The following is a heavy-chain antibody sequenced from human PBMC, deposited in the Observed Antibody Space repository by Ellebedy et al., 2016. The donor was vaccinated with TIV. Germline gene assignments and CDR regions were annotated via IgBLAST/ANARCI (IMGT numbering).Heavy chain of an antibody. D-gene: IGHD1-1*01. Sequence: GESLKISXKVSGFTFSTYAMTWVRQDPGKGLEWVSSTSASGGSTYYAASVKGRFTISRDNAKNSLYLQMNSLRADDTAVYYCARLEGERYDGYGMDVWGQGTTVTVSS. J-gene: IGHJ6*02. CDR1: GFTFSTYA. CDR2: TSASGGST. V-gene: IGHV3-23*01. CDR3: ARLEGERYDGYGMDV.